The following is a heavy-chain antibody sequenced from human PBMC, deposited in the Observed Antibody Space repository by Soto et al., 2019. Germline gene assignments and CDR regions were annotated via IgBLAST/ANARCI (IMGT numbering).Heavy chain of an antibody. Sequence: GGSLRLSCAASGFTFSSYAMHWVRQAPGKGLEWVAVISYDGSNKYYADSVKGRFTISRDNSKNTLYLQMNSLRAEDTAVYYCARDLSPGTAGTELSDYWGQGTLVTVSS. CDR3: ARDLSPGTAGTELSDY. J-gene: IGHJ4*02. CDR1: GFTFSSYA. V-gene: IGHV3-30-3*01. CDR2: ISYDGSNK. D-gene: IGHD6-13*01.